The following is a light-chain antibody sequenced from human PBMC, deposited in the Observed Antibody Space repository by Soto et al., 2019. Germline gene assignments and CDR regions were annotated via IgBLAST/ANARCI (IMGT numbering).Light chain of an antibody. Sequence: DIQMTQSPSTLSASVGDRVTITCRASQSISSWLAWNRQKPGKAPKLLIYKGSSLESGVPSRFSGSGSGTEFTLTISRLQPDDFATYYCQRYNSYSATFGQGTKLEIK. CDR3: QRYNSYSAT. V-gene: IGKV1-5*03. J-gene: IGKJ2*01. CDR1: QSISSW. CDR2: KGS.